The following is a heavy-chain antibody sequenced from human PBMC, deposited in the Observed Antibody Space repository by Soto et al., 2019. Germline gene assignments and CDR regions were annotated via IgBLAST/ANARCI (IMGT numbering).Heavy chain of an antibody. CDR3: ATEAYSSSWPVGPYYFDY. V-gene: IGHV1-69*12. J-gene: IGHJ4*02. D-gene: IGHD6-13*01. Sequence: QVQLVQSGAEVKKPGSSVKVSCKASGGTFSSYAISWVRQAPGQGLEWMGGIIPIFGTANYAQKFQGRVTITADESTSTAYMELSSLRSEDTAVYYCATEAYSSSWPVGPYYFDYWGQGTLVTVSS. CDR1: GGTFSSYA. CDR2: IIPIFGTA.